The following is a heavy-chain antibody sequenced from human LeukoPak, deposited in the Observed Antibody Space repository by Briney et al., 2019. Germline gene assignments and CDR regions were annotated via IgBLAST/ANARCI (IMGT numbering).Heavy chain of an antibody. Sequence: SETLSLTCTVSGGSISSYYWSWIRQPPGKGLEWIGYIYYSGSTNYNPSLKSRDTISVDTSKNQFSLKLSSVTAADTAVYYCARVGYCSGGSCRGNYMDVWGKGTTVTISS. CDR1: GGSISSYY. J-gene: IGHJ6*03. CDR3: ARVGYCSGGSCRGNYMDV. CDR2: IYYSGST. D-gene: IGHD2-15*01. V-gene: IGHV4-59*12.